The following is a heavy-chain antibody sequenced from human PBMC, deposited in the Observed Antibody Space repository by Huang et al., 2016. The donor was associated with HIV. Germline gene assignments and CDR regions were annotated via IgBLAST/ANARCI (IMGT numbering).Heavy chain of an antibody. CDR2: VSHRGNG. V-gene: IGHV4-34*02. D-gene: IGHD6-19*01. J-gene: IGHJ4*01. Sequence: QVRLQQWGAALLKPSETLSLTCAVYNGSFTGYLWNWFRLAPRKGLAGVGGVSHRGNGSSNPALQRRVSKSVVPSKKEVSVNRTSVTAADSAVYYCGGSPGMGMVAGGWVVHWGDGNQVSVSS. CDR1: NGSFTGYL. CDR3: GGSPGMGMVAGGWVVH.